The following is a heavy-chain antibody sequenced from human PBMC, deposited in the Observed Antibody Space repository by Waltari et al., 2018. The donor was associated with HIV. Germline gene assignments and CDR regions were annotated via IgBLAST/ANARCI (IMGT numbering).Heavy chain of an antibody. CDR2: FNPNSGGT. CDR3: ARDRHSNSRILGYYYGMDV. J-gene: IGHJ6*02. Sequence: QVQLVQSGAEVKKPGASVKVSCKASGYTFTDYYMHWVRQAPGQGLEWMGWFNPNSGGTNDAQKFQGRVTMTRDTSISTAYMELSRLRSDDTAVYYCARDRHSNSRILGYYYGMDVWGQGTTVTVSS. V-gene: IGHV1-2*02. D-gene: IGHD6-6*01. CDR1: GYTFTDYY.